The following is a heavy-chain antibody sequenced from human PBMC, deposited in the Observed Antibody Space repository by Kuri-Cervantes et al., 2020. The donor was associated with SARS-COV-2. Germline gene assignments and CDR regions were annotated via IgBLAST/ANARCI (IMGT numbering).Heavy chain of an antibody. D-gene: IGHD2-21*02. CDR1: GFTFSSYA. Sequence: GESLKISCAASGFTFSSYAMSWVRQAPGKGLEWVSAISGSGGSTYYADSVKGRFTISRDDSTNTVYLQMNSLRAEDTAVYYCAKDVDWYSMSYYYGMDVWGQGTTVTVSS. J-gene: IGHJ6*02. CDR3: AKDVDWYSMSYYYGMDV. CDR2: ISGSGGST. V-gene: IGHV3-23*01.